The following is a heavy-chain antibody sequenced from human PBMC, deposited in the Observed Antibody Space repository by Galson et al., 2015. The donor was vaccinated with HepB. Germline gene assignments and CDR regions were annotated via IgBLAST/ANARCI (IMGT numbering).Heavy chain of an antibody. CDR2: IYYSGST. V-gene: IGHV4-39*07. J-gene: IGHJ6*02. D-gene: IGHD2-2*01. CDR3: ARVGADIVLVPAGMGLNKKEYNYYGMDV. Sequence: ETLSLTCTVSGGSIGRSSYYWGWVRQSPGKGLERIGNIYYSGSTSYNSSLKSRVIISVDTSKNQFSLRLSSVTAADTAVYYCARVGADIVLVPAGMGLNKKEYNYYGMDVWGHWTTVIVSS. CDR1: GGSIGRSSYY.